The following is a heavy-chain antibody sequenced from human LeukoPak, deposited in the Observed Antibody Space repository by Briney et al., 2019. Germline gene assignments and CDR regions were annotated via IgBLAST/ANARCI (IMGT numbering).Heavy chain of an antibody. Sequence: EASVKVSFKASGYTFTSYDINWVRQATGQGLEWMEWMNPNSGNTGYAQKFQGRVTMTRNTSISTAYMELSSLRSEDTAVYYCARGGGDYDFWSGYYYFDYWGQGTLVTVSS. J-gene: IGHJ4*02. V-gene: IGHV1-8*01. CDR2: MNPNSGNT. CDR3: ARGGGDYDFWSGYYYFDY. D-gene: IGHD3-3*01. CDR1: GYTFTSYD.